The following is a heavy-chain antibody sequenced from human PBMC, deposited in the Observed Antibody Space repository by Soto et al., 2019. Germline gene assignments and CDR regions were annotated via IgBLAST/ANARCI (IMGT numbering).Heavy chain of an antibody. CDR1: GFTFSNAW. Sequence: PGGSLRLSCAASGFTFSNAWMNWVRQAPGKGLEWVGRIRSKTDGGTADYAGPVQGRFTISRDDSKNTLYLQINSLKSEDTAVYFCALHPGGGNWFDPWGQGTLVTVSS. D-gene: IGHD3-16*01. V-gene: IGHV3-15*07. CDR3: ALHPGGGNWFDP. CDR2: IRSKTDGGTA. J-gene: IGHJ5*02.